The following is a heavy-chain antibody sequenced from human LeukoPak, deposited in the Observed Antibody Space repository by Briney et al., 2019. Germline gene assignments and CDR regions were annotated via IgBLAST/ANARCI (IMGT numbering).Heavy chain of an antibody. D-gene: IGHD5-24*01. J-gene: IGHJ4*02. CDR3: ATDRMATIGGIDF. Sequence: PGGSLRLSCAASGFTFSSYWLSWVRQAPGKGLEWVGIIKQDGSEKYYVDSVKGRFTISRDNAKNSVHLQMDSLRAEDTAVYYCATDRMATIGGIDFWGQGTLVTVSS. V-gene: IGHV3-7*05. CDR2: IKQDGSEK. CDR1: GFTFSSYW.